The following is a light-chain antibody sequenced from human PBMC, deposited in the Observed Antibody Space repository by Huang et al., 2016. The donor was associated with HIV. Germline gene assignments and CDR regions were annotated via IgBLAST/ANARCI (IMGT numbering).Light chain of an antibody. J-gene: IGKJ2*01. CDR1: QNVKSD. Sequence: EIVMTQSPVTLSVSLGERASLSCRASQNVKSDLAWYQQKPGLPPRLLIYGASARATGVPARFSGSGSGTEFTLTISNLQSEDFAVYSCQQYYNWPGTFGQGTKLEIK. V-gene: IGKV3-15*01. CDR3: QQYYNWPGT. CDR2: GAS.